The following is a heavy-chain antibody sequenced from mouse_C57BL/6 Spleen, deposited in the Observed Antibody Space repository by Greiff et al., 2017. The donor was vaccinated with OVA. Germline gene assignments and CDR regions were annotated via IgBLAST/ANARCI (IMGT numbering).Heavy chain of an antibody. CDR3: ARLGYTTVVYAD. CDR1: GYTFTSYG. J-gene: IGHJ3*01. V-gene: IGHV1-81*01. Sequence: QVQLQQSGAELVRPGASVKLSCTASGYTFTSYGMSWVKQRPGQGLEWIGEINPRSGNTYYNEKFKGKATLTADKSSSTAYMQLRSLTSEDSAVLFCARLGYTTVVYADWGQGTLVTVSA. D-gene: IGHD1-1*01. CDR2: INPRSGNT.